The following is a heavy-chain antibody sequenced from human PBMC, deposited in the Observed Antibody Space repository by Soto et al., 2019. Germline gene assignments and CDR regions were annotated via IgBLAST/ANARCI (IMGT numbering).Heavy chain of an antibody. J-gene: IGHJ5*02. D-gene: IGHD3-10*01. CDR1: ESSVSRYS. CDR3: ARDRAYYYGSGTPYWFDP. Sequence: PSLMNRDWESSVSRYSGGWIRRRTRKEKEWIGRIYTSGSTNYNPSLKSRVTMSVDTSKNQFSLKLSSVPAADTAVYYCARDRAYYYGSGTPYWFDPWGQGTLVTVSS. V-gene: IGHV4-4*07. CDR2: IYTSGST.